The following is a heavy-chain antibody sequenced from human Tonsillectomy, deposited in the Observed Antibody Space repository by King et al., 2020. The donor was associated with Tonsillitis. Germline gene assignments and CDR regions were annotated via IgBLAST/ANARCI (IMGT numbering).Heavy chain of an antibody. CDR1: GYTFSSYG. V-gene: IGHV1-18*01. D-gene: IGHD2-2*01. J-gene: IGHJ6*02. CDR3: STVGYCSSTSGYVLSYYYYGMDV. CDR2: ISAYTGDT. Sequence: QLVQSGAEVKKPGASVKVSCKTSGYTFSSYGISWVRQAPGQGLEWMGWISAYTGDTNYAQKLQGRVTMTTDTSTSTAYMELRSLRSDDTAVSYCSTVGYCSSTSGYVLSYYYYGMDVWGQGTTVTVSS.